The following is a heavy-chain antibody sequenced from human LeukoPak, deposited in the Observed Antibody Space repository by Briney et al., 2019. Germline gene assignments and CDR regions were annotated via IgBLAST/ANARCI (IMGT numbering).Heavy chain of an antibody. CDR3: ARRESGSYWYYYYYMDV. CDR2: MNPNSGNT. J-gene: IGHJ6*03. CDR1: GYTFTSYD. Sequence: GASVKVSCKASGYTFTSYDINWVRQATGQGLEWMGWMNPNSGNTGYAQKFQGRVTMTRNTSISTAYMELSSLRSEDTAVYYCARRESGSYWYYYYYMDVWGKGTTVTVSS. V-gene: IGHV1-8*01. D-gene: IGHD1-26*01.